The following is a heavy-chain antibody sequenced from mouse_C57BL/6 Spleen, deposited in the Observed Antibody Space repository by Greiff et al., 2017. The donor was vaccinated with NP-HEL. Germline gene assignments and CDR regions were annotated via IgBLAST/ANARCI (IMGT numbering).Heavy chain of an antibody. CDR2: INPNNGGT. CDR1: GYTFTDYN. Sequence: VQLQQSGPELVKPGASVKIPCKASGYTFTDYNMDWVKQSHGKSLEWIGDINPNNGGTIYNQKFKGKATLTVDKSSSTAYMELRSLTSEATAVYYCARASRQLRLFAYWGQGTLVTVSA. CDR3: ARASRQLRLFAY. J-gene: IGHJ3*01. D-gene: IGHD3-2*02. V-gene: IGHV1-18*01.